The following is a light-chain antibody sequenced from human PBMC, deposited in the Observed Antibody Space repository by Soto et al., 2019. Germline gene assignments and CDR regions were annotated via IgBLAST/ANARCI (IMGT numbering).Light chain of an antibody. CDR2: DAS. V-gene: IGKV1-5*01. Sequence: ILMTQSPATVSASVGDSVTISCRASQGIVTYLAWYQQKPGRAPKLLIFDASTLPSGVSPRFRGSGSGSEFSLTISSLQPEDAGVYFCQHYTLSSGPFGGGTRVET. J-gene: IGKJ4*02. CDR3: QHYTLSSGP. CDR1: QGIVTY.